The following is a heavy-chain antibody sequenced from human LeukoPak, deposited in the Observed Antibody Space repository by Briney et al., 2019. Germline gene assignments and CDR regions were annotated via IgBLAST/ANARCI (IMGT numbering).Heavy chain of an antibody. J-gene: IGHJ6*03. CDR3: AADYGDYLNLNYFYMDV. CDR2: IIPIFGTA. Sequence: SVKVSCKASGGTFSSYAISWVRQAPGQGLEWMGGIIPIFGTANYAQKFQGRVTITADESTSTVYRELSSLRSEDTGVDCCAADYGDYLNLNYFYMDVWGKGTTVTVSS. V-gene: IGHV1-69*01. D-gene: IGHD4-17*01. CDR1: GGTFSSYA.